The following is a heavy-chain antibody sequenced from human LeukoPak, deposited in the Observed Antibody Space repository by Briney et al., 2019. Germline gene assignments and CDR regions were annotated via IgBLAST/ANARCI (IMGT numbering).Heavy chain of an antibody. CDR2: ISGSGTST. Sequence: GGSLRLSCTATGFTFSSYAMSWVRQAPGKGLEWVSAISGSGTSTYYADSVKGRFTISRDNSKNTLYLQMNSLRAEDTAIYYCISNPTRGGWPTPRYYYYMDVWGKGTTVTVSS. CDR3: ISNPTRGGWPTPRYYYYMDV. CDR1: GFTFSSYA. V-gene: IGHV3-23*01. D-gene: IGHD6-19*01. J-gene: IGHJ6*03.